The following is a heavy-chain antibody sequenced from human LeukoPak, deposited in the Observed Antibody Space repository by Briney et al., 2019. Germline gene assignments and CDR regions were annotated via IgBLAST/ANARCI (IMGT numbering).Heavy chain of an antibody. CDR3: ARGAYCSSTSCYSATLYYYGMDV. D-gene: IGHD2-2*01. CDR1: GGTFSSYA. CDR2: IIPILGIA. J-gene: IGHJ6*02. Sequence: SVKVSCKASGGTFSSYAISWVRQAPGQGLEWMGRIIPILGIANYAQKFQGRVTITADKSTSTAYMELSSLRSEDTAVYYCARGAYCSSTSCYSATLYYYGMDVWGQGTTVTVSS. V-gene: IGHV1-69*04.